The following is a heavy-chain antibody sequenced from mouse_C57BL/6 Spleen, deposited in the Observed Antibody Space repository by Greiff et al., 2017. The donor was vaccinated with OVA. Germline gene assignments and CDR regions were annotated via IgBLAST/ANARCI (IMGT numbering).Heavy chain of an antibody. CDR1: GYAFSSYW. V-gene: IGHV1-80*01. CDR3: AREGNEGDFDY. Sequence: QVQLKQSGAELVKPGASVKISCKASGYAFSSYWMNWVKQRPGKGLEWIGQIYPGDGDTNYNGKFKGKATLTADKSSSTAYMQLSSLTSEDSAVYFCAREGNEGDFDYWGQGTTLTVSS. D-gene: IGHD3-3*01. CDR2: IYPGDGDT. J-gene: IGHJ2*01.